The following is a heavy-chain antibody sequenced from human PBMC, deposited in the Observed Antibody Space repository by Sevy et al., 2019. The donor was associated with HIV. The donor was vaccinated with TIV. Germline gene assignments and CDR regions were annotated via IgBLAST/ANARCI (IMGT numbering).Heavy chain of an antibody. CDR3: AREGCSKPHDY. CDR2: FSFGCGKI. V-gene: IGHV3-23*01. D-gene: IGHD3-10*02. Sequence: GGSLRLSCAASGFTFSSYAMSWVRQAPGKGLEWVSTFSFGCGKINYEDSVKGRFTISRDNSKNTLYLQMHSLRAEDTAVYYCAREGCSKPHDYWGQGTLVTGSS. CDR1: GFTFSSYA. J-gene: IGHJ4*01.